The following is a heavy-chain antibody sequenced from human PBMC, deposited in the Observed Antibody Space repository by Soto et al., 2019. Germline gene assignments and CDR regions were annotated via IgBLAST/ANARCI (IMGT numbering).Heavy chain of an antibody. J-gene: IGHJ6*02. V-gene: IGHV1-2*02. CDR3: ARDWVDTAIQGHYYYYYGMDV. CDR1: GYTFTGYY. Sequence: ASVKVSCKASGYTFTGYYMHWVRQAPGQGLEWMGWINPNSGGTNYAQKFQGRVTMTRDTSISTAYMELSRLRSDDTAVYYCARDWVDTAIQGHYYYYYGMDVWGQGTTVTVSS. CDR2: INPNSGGT. D-gene: IGHD5-18*01.